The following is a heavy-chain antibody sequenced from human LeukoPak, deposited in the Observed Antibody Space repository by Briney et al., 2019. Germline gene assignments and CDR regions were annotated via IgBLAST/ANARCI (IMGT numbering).Heavy chain of an antibody. D-gene: IGHD2-15*01. CDR3: AISPQGYCSGGSCYTLYYYYYTDV. Sequence: SAKVSCKASGGTFSSYAISWVRQAPGQGLEWMGGIIPILGTANYAQKFQGRVTITTDESTSTAYMELSSLRSEDTAVYYCAISPQGYCSGGSCYTLYYYYYTDVWGKGTTVTVSS. CDR1: GGTFSSYA. CDR2: IIPILGTA. V-gene: IGHV1-69*05. J-gene: IGHJ6*03.